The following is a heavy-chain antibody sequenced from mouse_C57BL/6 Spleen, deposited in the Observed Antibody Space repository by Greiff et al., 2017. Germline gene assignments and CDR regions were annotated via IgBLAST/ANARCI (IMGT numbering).Heavy chain of an antibody. J-gene: IGHJ1*03. CDR2: ISSGSSTI. V-gene: IGHV5-17*01. CDR1: GFTFSDYG. D-gene: IGHD1-1*01. CDR3: ARDYGLNWYFDG. Sequence: EVKLVESGGGLVKPGGSLKLSCAASGFTFSDYGMHWVRQAPEKGLEWVAYISSGSSTIYYADTVKGRFTIARDNAKNTLFLQLTSLRSEDTAMYYCARDYGLNWYFDGWGTGTTVTVAS.